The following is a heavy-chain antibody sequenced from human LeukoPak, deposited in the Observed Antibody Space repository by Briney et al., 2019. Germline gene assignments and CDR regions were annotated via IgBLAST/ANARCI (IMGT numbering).Heavy chain of an antibody. CDR2: IYYSGST. Sequence: SQSLSPTCLLATGSTASGGYYWSWTRQHPGKGLEWIGYIYYSGSTYYNPSLKRRITISIDTSKNQFSLKLISVTAADTAVYYCARDDGMAAADYWGQGTLVTVSS. CDR3: ARDDGMAAADY. V-gene: IGHV4-31*03. D-gene: IGHD6-13*01. CDR1: TGSTASGGYY. J-gene: IGHJ4*02.